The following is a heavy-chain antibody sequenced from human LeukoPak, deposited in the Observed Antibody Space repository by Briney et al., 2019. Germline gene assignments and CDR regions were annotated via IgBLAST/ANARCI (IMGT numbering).Heavy chain of an antibody. CDR1: GYTFTSYD. CDR3: ARSIAAAECFDY. Sequence: ASVKVSCKASGYTFTSYDINWVRQATGQGLEWMGWMNPNSGNTGYVQKFQGRVTMTRNTSISTAYMELSSLRSEDTAVYYCARSIAAAECFDYWGQGTLVTVSS. CDR2: MNPNSGNT. J-gene: IGHJ4*02. D-gene: IGHD6-13*01. V-gene: IGHV1-8*01.